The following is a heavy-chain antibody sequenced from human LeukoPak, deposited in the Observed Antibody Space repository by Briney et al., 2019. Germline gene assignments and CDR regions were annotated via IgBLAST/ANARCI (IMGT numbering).Heavy chain of an antibody. CDR3: AIAGNSNHHCSRCFAY. CDR2: IYTDDCGT. V-gene: IGHV5-51*01. CDR1: ADSFTSYW. J-gene: IGHJ4*02. D-gene: IGHD2-21*02. Sequence: GESLKISCKGAADSFTSYWFGCWRQMPPESREGLVSIYTDDCGTRYNPSFQGQVTISADKSISTAYLQSSSLKASDDAVYYCAIAGNSNHHCSRCFAYWGQGTLVTVSS.